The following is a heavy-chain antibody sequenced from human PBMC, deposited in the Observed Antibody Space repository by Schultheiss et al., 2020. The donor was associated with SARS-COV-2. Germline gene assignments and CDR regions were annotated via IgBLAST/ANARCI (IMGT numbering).Heavy chain of an antibody. CDR3: ARDWVKKDYGGNLDAFDI. Sequence: GGSLRLSCAASGFTFSSYGMHWVRQAPGKGLEWVAVISYDGSNKYYADSVKGRFTISRDNSKNTLYLQMNSLRAGDTAVYYCARDWVKKDYGGNLDAFDIWGQGTMVTVSS. CDR1: GFTFSSYG. J-gene: IGHJ3*02. D-gene: IGHD4-23*01. CDR2: ISYDGSNK. V-gene: IGHV3-30*12.